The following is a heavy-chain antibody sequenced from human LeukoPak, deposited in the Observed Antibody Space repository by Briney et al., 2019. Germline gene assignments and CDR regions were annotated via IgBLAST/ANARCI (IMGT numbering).Heavy chain of an antibody. CDR2: IYYNVTS. Sequence: SETLSLTCAVYGGSFSGYYWSWIRQPPGKGLEWIGYIYYNVTSSYNPSLKSRVTISVDTSKNQFSLKLRSVTAADTAVYYCARRRYTSGQVDSWGQGTLVTVSS. D-gene: IGHD6-19*01. CDR3: ARRRYTSGQVDS. CDR1: GGSFSGYY. J-gene: IGHJ4*02. V-gene: IGHV4-59*08.